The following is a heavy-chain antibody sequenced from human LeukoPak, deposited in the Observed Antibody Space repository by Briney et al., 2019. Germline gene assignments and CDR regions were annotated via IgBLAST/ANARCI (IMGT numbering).Heavy chain of an antibody. CDR3: ARTYSSSSYAFDI. V-gene: IGHV3-11*04. D-gene: IGHD6-13*01. CDR1: GFTFSDYY. CDR2: ISSSGSTI. Sequence: GGSLRLSCAASGFTFSDYYMSWIRQAPGKGLEWVSYISSSGSTIYYADSVKGRFTISRDNAKNSLYLQMNSLRAEDTAVYYCARTYSSSSYAFDIWGQGTMVTVSS. J-gene: IGHJ3*02.